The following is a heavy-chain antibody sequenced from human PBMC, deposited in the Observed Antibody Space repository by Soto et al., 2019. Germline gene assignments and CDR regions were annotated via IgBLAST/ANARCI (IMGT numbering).Heavy chain of an antibody. CDR2: ISGSGGST. Sequence: GGSLRLSCAASGFTFSSYAMSWVRQAPGKGLEWVSAISGSGGSTYYADSGKGRFTISRDNSKNTLYLQMNSLRAEDTAVYYCAKAGYYDSSGNFDYWGQGTLVTVSS. J-gene: IGHJ4*02. D-gene: IGHD3-22*01. CDR1: GFTFSSYA. V-gene: IGHV3-23*01. CDR3: AKAGYYDSSGNFDY.